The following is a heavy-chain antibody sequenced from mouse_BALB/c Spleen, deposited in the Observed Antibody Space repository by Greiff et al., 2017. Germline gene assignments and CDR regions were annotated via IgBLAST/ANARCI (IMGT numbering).Heavy chain of an antibody. J-gene: IGHJ3*01. CDR3: AREDGNTGGFAY. CDR1: GFTFSDYY. D-gene: IGHD2-1*01. V-gene: IGHV5-4*02. Sequence: EVQVVESGGGLVKPGGSLKLSCAASGFTFSDYYMYWVRQTPEKRLEWVATISDGGSYTYYPDSVKGRFTISRDNAKNNLYLQMSSLKSEDTAMYYCAREDGNTGGFAYWGQGTLVTVSA. CDR2: ISDGGSYT.